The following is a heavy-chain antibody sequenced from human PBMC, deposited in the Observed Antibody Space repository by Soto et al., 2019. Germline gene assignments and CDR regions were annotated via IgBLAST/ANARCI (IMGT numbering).Heavy chain of an antibody. J-gene: IGHJ6*02. V-gene: IGHV4-34*01. CDR3: ARGALEIVATRGRNYYFYYGMDV. CDR2: INHSGST. Sequence: SETLSLTCAVYGGSSSGYYWSWIRQPPGKGLEWIGEINHSGSTNYNPSLKSRVTISVDTSKNQFSLKLSSVTAADTAVYYCARGALEIVATRGRNYYFYYGMDVWGQGTSVTVSS. D-gene: IGHD5-12*01. CDR1: GGSSSGYY.